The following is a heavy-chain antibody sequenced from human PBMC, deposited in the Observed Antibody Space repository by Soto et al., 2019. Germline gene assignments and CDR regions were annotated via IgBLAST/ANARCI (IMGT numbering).Heavy chain of an antibody. V-gene: IGHV3-30*03. CDR3: AREGSGDAYIAGGAMHY. CDR1: GFSFSSYV. Sequence: GGSLRLSCGTSGFSFSSYVLHWVRQAPGKGLEWVAVLSYYERDKYYADTVKGRFTISRDNSKNTLYLQMNSLRAEDTAVYYCAREGSGDAYIAGGAMHYWGQGTLVTVS. D-gene: IGHD2-2*01. J-gene: IGHJ4*02. CDR2: LSYYERDK.